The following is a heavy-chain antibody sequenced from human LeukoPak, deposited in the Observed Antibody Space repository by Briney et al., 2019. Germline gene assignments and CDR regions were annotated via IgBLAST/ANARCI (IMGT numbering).Heavy chain of an antibody. CDR3: ARDENGYVWGSFRA. CDR1: GGSISSRSYC. CDR2: VHISGST. V-gene: IGHV4-61*09. Sequence: PSETLSLTCTVSGGSISSRSYCWSWIRQPAGKGLEWIGHVHISGSTNYNSSLKSRVTMSLDTSKNQFSLKLSSVTAADTAVYYCARDENGYVWGSFRAWGQGTLVTVSS. D-gene: IGHD3-16*02. J-gene: IGHJ5*02.